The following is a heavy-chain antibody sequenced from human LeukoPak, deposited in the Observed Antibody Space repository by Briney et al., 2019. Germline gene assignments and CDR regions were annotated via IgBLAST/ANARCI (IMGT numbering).Heavy chain of an antibody. J-gene: IGHJ4*02. CDR1: GFTFSSYW. Sequence: GGSLRLSCAASGFTFSSYWMSRVRQAPGKGLEWVANIKQDGSEKYYVDSVKGRFTISRDNAKNSLYLQMNSLRAEDTAVYYCARDLRFYSSSWYERGYWGQGTLVIVSS. CDR2: IKQDGSEK. V-gene: IGHV3-7*01. CDR3: ARDLRFYSSSWYERGY. D-gene: IGHD6-13*01.